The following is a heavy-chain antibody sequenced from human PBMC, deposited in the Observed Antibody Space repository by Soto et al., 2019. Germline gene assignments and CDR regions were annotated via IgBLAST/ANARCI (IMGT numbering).Heavy chain of an antibody. CDR2: ISGSGGST. CDR1: GFTFSSYA. CDR3: AKAGIVVVPAALVFDY. Sequence: GGSLRLSCAASGFTFSSYAMSWVRQAPGKGLEWVSAISGSGGSTYYADSVKGRFTISKDNSKNTLYLQMNSLRAEDTAVYYCAKAGIVVVPAALVFDYWGQGTLVTVSS. D-gene: IGHD2-2*01. J-gene: IGHJ4*02. V-gene: IGHV3-23*01.